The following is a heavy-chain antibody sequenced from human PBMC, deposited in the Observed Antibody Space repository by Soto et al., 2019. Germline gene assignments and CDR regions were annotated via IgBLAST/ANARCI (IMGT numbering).Heavy chain of an antibody. Sequence: QVQLVQSGAEVKKPGASVKVSCKASGYTFTSYGISWVRQAPGQGLEWMGWISAYNGNTNYAQKLQGRVTMTTDTSTSTDYMELRSLRSDDTAVYYCARRTILNWNYGYFDYWGQGTLVTVSS. D-gene: IGHD1-7*01. V-gene: IGHV1-18*01. CDR2: ISAYNGNT. CDR1: GYTFTSYG. CDR3: ARRTILNWNYGYFDY. J-gene: IGHJ4*02.